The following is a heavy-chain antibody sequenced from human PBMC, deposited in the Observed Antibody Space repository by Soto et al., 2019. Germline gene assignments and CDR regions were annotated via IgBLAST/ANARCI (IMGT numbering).Heavy chain of an antibody. D-gene: IGHD3-10*01. CDR3: AILRGSGSVYYYYYGMDV. CDR1: VGTFRSYA. CDR2: IIPIFGTA. Sequence: QVRLVQSGAEVRKPGSSVKVSCKASVGTFRSYAISWVRQAPGQGLEWMGGIIPIFGTANYAQKFQGRVTITADESTRTAYMQMSSLRSEDTDVYYCAILRGSGSVYYYYYGMDVWGQGTTVTVSS. V-gene: IGHV1-69*01. J-gene: IGHJ6*02.